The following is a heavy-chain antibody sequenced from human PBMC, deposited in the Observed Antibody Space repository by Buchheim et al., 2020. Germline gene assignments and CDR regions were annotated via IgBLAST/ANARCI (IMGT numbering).Heavy chain of an antibody. CDR2: IYYSGTT. Sequence: QVQLQESGPGLVKPSQTLSLTCTVTGGSTRSSGYYWSWIRQHPGKGLEWIGYIYYSGTTYYKPSLKSRVTISIDTSKNQFSLKVTSVTAADTAVYYCASSEDFGDYVFDYWGQGTL. D-gene: IGHD3-16*01. CDR3: ASSEDFGDYVFDY. CDR1: GGSTRSSGYY. V-gene: IGHV4-31*03. J-gene: IGHJ4*02.